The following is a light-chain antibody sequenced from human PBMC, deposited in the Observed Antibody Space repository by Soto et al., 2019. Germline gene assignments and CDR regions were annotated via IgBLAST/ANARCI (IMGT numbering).Light chain of an antibody. J-gene: IGKJ1*01. Sequence: EIVLTQSPATLSLSPGERATLSCRANQSVSSDYLAWYQQKPGRAPRLLIYGASSRATGIPDRFSGSGSGTDFTVTISRLEPEDFAVYFCQQYGRSPWTFGQGTKVESK. CDR2: GAS. CDR1: QSVSSDY. CDR3: QQYGRSPWT. V-gene: IGKV3-20*01.